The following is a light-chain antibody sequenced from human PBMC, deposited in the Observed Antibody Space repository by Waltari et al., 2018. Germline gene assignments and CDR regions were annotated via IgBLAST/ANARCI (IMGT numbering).Light chain of an antibody. J-gene: IGLJ1*01. CDR1: PSHIGSNY. Sequence: QSVLTQPPSASGTPGQRVTLSCSGSPSHIGSNYVSWSQHLPGMAPKLLISRNNQRPSGVSDRFSASKSGTSASLAISGLRSDDEAEYYCAAWDDSLRGAVFGTGTKVSVL. CDR2: RNN. CDR3: AAWDDSLRGAV. V-gene: IGLV1-47*01.